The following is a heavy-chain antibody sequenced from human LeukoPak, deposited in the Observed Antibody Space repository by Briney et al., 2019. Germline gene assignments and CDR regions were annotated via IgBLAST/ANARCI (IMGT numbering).Heavy chain of an antibody. CDR1: GYTFTGYY. CDR2: INPNSGGT. CDR3: ARDISVVVVVAAYYFDY. V-gene: IGHV1-2*02. D-gene: IGHD2-15*01. J-gene: IGHJ4*02. Sequence: GASVKVSCEASGYTFTGYYMHWVRQAPGRGLEWMGWINPNSGGTNYAQKFQGRVTMTRDTSISTAYMELSRLRSDDTAVYYCARDISVVVVVAAYYFDYWGQGTLVTVSS.